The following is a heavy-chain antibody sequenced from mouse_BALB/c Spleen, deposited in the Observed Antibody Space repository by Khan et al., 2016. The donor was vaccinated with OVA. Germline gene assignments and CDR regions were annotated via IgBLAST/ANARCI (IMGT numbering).Heavy chain of an antibody. CDR2: INPSNGYT. D-gene: IGHD2-14*01. CDR3: ARGGTSYRAGGWFSY. J-gene: IGHJ3*01. Sequence: QVQLRQSGAELARPGASVKMSCKASGYTFTTYTMHWVKQRPGQGLEWIGYINPSNGYTNSNQKFKDKSTLTADTSSSTAYMQLRSLTSDYSADYYCARGGTSYRAGGWFSYWGQGTLVTVAA. V-gene: IGHV1-4*01. CDR1: GYTFTTYT.